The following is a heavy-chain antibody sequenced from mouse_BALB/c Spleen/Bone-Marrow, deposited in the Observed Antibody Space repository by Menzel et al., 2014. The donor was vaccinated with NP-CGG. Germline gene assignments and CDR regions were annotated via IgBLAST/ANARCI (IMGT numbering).Heavy chain of an antibody. J-gene: IGHJ4*01. CDR2: INSNGGST. V-gene: IGHV5-6-3*01. CDR1: GFTFSSYG. D-gene: IGHD2-3*01. Sequence: EVTLEESGGGLVQPGGPLKLSCAASGFTFSSYGMSWVRQTPDKRLELVAIINSNGGSTYYPDSVKGRFSISRDNAKNTLYLQMSSLKSEDTAMYYCARDGYYVFYSIDYWGQGTSVTVSS. CDR3: ARDGYYVFYSIDY.